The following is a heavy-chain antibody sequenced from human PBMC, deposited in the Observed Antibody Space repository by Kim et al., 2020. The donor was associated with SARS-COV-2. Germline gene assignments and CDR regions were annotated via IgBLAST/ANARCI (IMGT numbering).Heavy chain of an antibody. V-gene: IGHV3-33*05. CDR3: ARGGRRVVVTYFDY. Sequence: GGSLRLSCAASGFTFSSYGMHWVRQAPGKGLEWVAVISYDGSNKYYADSVKGRFTISRDNSKNTLYLQMNSLRAEDTAVYYCARGGRRVVVTYFDYWGQGTLVTVSS. J-gene: IGHJ4*02. D-gene: IGHD3-22*01. CDR2: ISYDGSNK. CDR1: GFTFSSYG.